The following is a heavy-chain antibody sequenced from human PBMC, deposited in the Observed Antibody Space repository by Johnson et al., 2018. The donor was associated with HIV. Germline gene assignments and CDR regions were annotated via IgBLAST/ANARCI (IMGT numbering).Heavy chain of an antibody. CDR2: IGTTGDT. CDR1: GFTFGSYD. D-gene: IGHD2-2*01. Sequence: VQLVESGGGVVQPGRSLRLSCAASGFTFGSYDMHWVRQAAGKRLEWVSTIGTTGDTYYPGSVKGRFTIPREFARNSLYLQMNSLRAGDTGVYYCASNGGYEGDAFDIWGQGTMVTVSS. J-gene: IGHJ3*02. V-gene: IGHV3-13*01. CDR3: ASNGGYEGDAFDI.